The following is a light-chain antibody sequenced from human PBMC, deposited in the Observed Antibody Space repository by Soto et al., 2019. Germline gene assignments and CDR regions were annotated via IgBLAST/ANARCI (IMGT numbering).Light chain of an antibody. CDR3: SSYTSSSTYV. CDR1: SSDVGGYNY. Sequence: QSALTQPASVSGFPGRSITISCTGTSSDVGGYNYVSWYQQHPGKAPKLMIYDVSNRPSGVSNRFSGSKSGNTASLTISGLQAEDEADYYSSSYTSSSTYVFGTGTKVPAL. J-gene: IGLJ1*01. CDR2: DVS. V-gene: IGLV2-14*01.